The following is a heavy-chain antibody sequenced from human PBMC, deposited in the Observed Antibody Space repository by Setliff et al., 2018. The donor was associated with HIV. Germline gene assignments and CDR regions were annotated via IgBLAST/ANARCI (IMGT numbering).Heavy chain of an antibody. J-gene: IGHJ2*01. CDR3: ARVTRETDCSSTSCSYWYFDL. Sequence: PSETLSLTCAVSGISINSGTYYTYYWTWIRQPAGKGLEWIGHIHTSGRTTYNPSLRSRVNISVDTSKNQFSLKLSSVTAADTAVYYCARVTRETDCSSTSCSYWYFDLWGRGTLVTVSS. V-gene: IGHV4-61*09. CDR2: IHTSGRT. CDR1: GISINSGTYYTYY. D-gene: IGHD2-2*01.